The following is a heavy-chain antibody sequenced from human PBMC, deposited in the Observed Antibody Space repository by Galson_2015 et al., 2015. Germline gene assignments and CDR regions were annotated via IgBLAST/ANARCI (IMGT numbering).Heavy chain of an antibody. CDR3: ARASQDCSRASCPYNY. CDR2: FTPMFGTA. V-gene: IGHV1-69*06. CDR1: GGSFSTYA. D-gene: IGHD2-2*01. Sequence: SVKVSCKASGGSFSTYAISWVRQAPGQGLEWMGGFTPMFGTANYAQKFQGRVTITADKSTSTAYMEVRSLRSEDTAVYYCARASQDCSRASCPYNYWGQGTLVTVSS. J-gene: IGHJ4*02.